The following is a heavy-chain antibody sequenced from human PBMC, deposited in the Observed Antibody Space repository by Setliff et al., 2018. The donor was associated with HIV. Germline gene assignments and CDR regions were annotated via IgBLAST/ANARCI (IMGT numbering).Heavy chain of an antibody. CDR1: GFTVSNNY. D-gene: IGHD2-15*01. Sequence: PGGSLRLSCAVSGFTVSNNYMGWVRQAPGKGLESVSVMYSGGGTNYADSVKGRFTISRDNSKNTLYLQMNNLRAEDTALYYCAKSPARYCSGGACLGPDHWGQGTLVTVSS. V-gene: IGHV3-53*01. J-gene: IGHJ4*02. CDR2: MYSGGGT. CDR3: AKSPARYCSGGACLGPDH.